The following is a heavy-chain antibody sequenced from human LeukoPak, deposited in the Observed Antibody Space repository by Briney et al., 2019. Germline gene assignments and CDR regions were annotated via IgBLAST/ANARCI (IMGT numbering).Heavy chain of an antibody. D-gene: IGHD3-3*01. Sequence: GGSLRLSCAASGFTFSSYAMSWVRQAPGKGLEWVSAISGSGGSTYYADSVKGRFTISRDNSKNTLYLQMNSLRAEDTAVYYCATYDFWSGYYSFDYWGQGTLVTVSS. CDR3: ATYDFWSGYYSFDY. J-gene: IGHJ4*02. CDR1: GFTFSSYA. V-gene: IGHV3-23*01. CDR2: ISGSGGST.